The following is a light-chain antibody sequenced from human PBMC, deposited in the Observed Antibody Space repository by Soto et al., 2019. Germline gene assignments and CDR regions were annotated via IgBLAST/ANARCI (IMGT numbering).Light chain of an antibody. Sequence: DIVMTQTPLSLTVTPVDPASISCISIQSLLDIDDGNTYLDWYLQKPGQSPQLLIYTVSYRASGVPDRFSGSGSGTDFTLKISRVEAEGVGVYYCMQRIEFPLTFGGGTKVDIK. V-gene: IGKV2-40*01. CDR1: QSLLDIDDGNTY. CDR2: TVS. CDR3: MQRIEFPLT. J-gene: IGKJ4*01.